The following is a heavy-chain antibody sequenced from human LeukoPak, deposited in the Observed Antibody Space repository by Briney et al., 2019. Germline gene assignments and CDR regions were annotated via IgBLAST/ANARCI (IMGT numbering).Heavy chain of an antibody. Sequence: GGSLKLSCAASGLNFSSYSMHWVRQAPGEGLEWVSAISYRSSYIYYADSVKGRFTISRDNAKNSRYLQMNSLRAEHTVVYYCARPADSRSWHPEGYRGQGTLLTVSS. J-gene: IGHJ4*02. D-gene: IGHD6-13*01. V-gene: IGHV3-21*03. CDR1: GLNFSSYS. CDR2: ISYRSSYI. CDR3: ARPADSRSWHPEGY.